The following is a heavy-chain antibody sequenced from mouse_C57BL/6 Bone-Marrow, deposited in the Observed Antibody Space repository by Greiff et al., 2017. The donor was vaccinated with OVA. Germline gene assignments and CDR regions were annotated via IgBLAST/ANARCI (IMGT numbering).Heavy chain of an antibody. CDR3: ARANWYYFDY. D-gene: IGHD4-1*01. CDR1: GYSITSGYF. Sequence: EVQLQESGPGLVKPSQSLSLTCSVTGYSITSGYFWYWLRPFPGNHLVWMGYISYDGSNNYNPSLKNRISLTRDTSKNQFFLKLNSVTTEDTATYYWARANWYYFDYWGQGTTLTVAS. J-gene: IGHJ2*01. V-gene: IGHV3-6*01. CDR2: ISYDGSN.